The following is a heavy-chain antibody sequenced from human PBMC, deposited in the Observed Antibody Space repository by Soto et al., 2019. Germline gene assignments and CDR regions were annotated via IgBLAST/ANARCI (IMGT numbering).Heavy chain of an antibody. Sequence: QVQLVQSGAEVKKPGSSVKVSCKASGGTFSSYAISWVRQAPGQGLEWMGGIIPIFGTANYAQKFQGRVTITADESTSTAYMELSSLRSGDTAVYYCARGASNYYYSSGWVRFDYWGQGTLVTVSS. V-gene: IGHV1-69*01. CDR1: GGTFSSYA. D-gene: IGHD3-22*01. CDR3: ARGASNYYYSSGWVRFDY. CDR2: IIPIFGTA. J-gene: IGHJ4*02.